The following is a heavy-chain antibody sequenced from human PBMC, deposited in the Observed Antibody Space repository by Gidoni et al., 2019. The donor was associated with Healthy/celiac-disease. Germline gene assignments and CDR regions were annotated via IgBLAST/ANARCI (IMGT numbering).Heavy chain of an antibody. CDR1: GLSVRSYA. D-gene: IGHD6-13*01. CDR3: AKGYSSSWYDTPLGY. CDR2: ISGSGGST. V-gene: IGHV3-23*01. J-gene: IGHJ4*02. Sequence: EVHLFESGGGSVQTGGSLIPSCAASGLSVRSYAMSWVRQAPGKGLEWVSAISGSGGSTYYADSVKGRFTISRDNSKNTLYLQMNSLRAEDTAVYYCAKGYSSSWYDTPLGYWGQGTLVTVSS.